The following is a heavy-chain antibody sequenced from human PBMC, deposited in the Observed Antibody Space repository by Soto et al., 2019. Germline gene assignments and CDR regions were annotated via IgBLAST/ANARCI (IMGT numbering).Heavy chain of an antibody. V-gene: IGHV4-59*01. J-gene: IGHJ4*02. CDR2: IYYSGST. CDR1: GGSISSYY. Sequence: SETLSLTCTVSGGSISSYYWSWIRQPPGKGLEWIGYIYYSGSTNYNPSLKSRVTISVDTSKNQFSLKLSSVTAADTAVYYCARVGDGYNLYYFGYWGQGTLVTVSS. CDR3: ARVGDGYNLYYFGY. D-gene: IGHD1-1*01.